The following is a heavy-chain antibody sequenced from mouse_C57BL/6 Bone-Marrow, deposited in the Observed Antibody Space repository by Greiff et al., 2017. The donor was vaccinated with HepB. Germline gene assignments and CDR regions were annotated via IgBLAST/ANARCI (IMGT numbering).Heavy chain of an antibody. D-gene: IGHD1-1*01. CDR3: ARDFYYGSTFDV. J-gene: IGHJ1*03. CDR1: GFTFSDYY. Sequence: EVKLMESEGGLVQPGSSMKLSCTASGFTFSDYYMAWVRQVPEKGLEWVANINYDGSSTYYLDSLKSRFIISRDNAKNMLYLQMSSLKSEDTATYYCARDFYYGSTFDVWGTGTTVTVSS. V-gene: IGHV5-16*01. CDR2: INYDGSST.